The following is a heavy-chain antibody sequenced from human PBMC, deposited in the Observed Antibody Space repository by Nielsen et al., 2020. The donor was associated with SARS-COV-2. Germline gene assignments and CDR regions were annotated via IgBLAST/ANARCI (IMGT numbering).Heavy chain of an antibody. V-gene: IGHV3-66*01. CDR1: GFTFSSYS. CDR2: IYSGGST. CDR3: ARASGYYYMDV. J-gene: IGHJ6*03. Sequence: GGSLRLSCAASGFTFSSYSMSWVRQAPGKGLEWVSVIYSGGSTYYADSVKGRFTISRDNSKNTLYLQMNSLRAEDTAVYYCARASGYYYMDVWGKGTTVTVS. D-gene: IGHD6-25*01.